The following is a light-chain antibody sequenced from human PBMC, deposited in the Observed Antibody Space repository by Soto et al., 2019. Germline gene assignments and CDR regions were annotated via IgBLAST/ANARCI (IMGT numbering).Light chain of an antibody. CDR1: QGMSTY. J-gene: IGKJ4*01. CDR2: AAY. Sequence: IQVTQSPSSLSASVGDRITITCRASQGMSTYLAWYQQKPGKAPKLLIYAAYTLQSGVPSRFSGGGSGTDFTLPISSLQPEDFATYYCHQLNRYPTFGGVTKVEIK. V-gene: IGKV1-9*01. CDR3: HQLNRYPT.